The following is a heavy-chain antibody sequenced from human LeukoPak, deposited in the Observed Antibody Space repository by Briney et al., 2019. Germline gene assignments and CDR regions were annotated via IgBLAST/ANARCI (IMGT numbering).Heavy chain of an antibody. J-gene: IGHJ4*02. CDR2: IKQDGSEK. CDR1: GFTFSSYW. CDR3: ARVGNVLRYFDWLNPPLDFDY. D-gene: IGHD3-9*01. Sequence: PGGSLRLSCAASGFTFSSYWMSWVRQAPGKGLEWVANIKQDGSEKYYVDSVKGRFTISRDNAKNSLYLQMNSLRAEDTAVYYCARVGNVLRYFDWLNPPLDFDYWGQGTLDTVSS. V-gene: IGHV3-7*03.